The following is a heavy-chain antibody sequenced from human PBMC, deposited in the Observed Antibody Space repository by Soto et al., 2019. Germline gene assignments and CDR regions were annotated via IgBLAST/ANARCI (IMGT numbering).Heavy chain of an antibody. J-gene: IGHJ4*02. CDR3: ARAPRAGYSYGYQQYYFAY. D-gene: IGHD5-18*01. CDR1: GGSFSGYY. CDR2: INHSGST. V-gene: IGHV4-34*01. Sequence: SETLSLTCAVYGGSFSGYYWSWIRQPPGKGLEWIGEINHSGSTNYNPSLKSRVTISVDTSKNQFSLKLSSVTAADTAVYYCARAPRAGYSYGYQQYYFAYWGQGTLVTVSS.